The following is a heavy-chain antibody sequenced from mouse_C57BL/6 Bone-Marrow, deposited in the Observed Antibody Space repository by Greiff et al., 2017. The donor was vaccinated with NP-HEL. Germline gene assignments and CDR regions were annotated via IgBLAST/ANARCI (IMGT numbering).Heavy chain of an antibody. CDR2: ISSGGSYT. CDR3: ARHVDYDGWYFDV. CDR1: GFTFSSYG. D-gene: IGHD2-4*01. V-gene: IGHV5-6*01. Sequence: EVQVVESGGDLVKPGGSLKLSCAASGFTFSSYGMSWVRQTPDKRLEWVATISSGGSYTYYPDSVKGRFTISRDNAKNTLYLQMSSLKSEDTAMYYCARHVDYDGWYFDVWGTGTTVTVSS. J-gene: IGHJ1*03.